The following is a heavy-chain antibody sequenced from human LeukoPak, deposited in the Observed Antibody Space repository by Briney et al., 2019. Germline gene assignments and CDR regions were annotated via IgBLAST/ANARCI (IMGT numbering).Heavy chain of an antibody. CDR3: AKDRSTMVRGVQDY. CDR2: VSYDGSNK. V-gene: IGHV3-30*01. Sequence: GGSLRLSCAASGFTFNYYTIHWVRQAPGKGLERVAVVSYDGSNKYYAGSVTGRFTISRDNSKNTLYLQMNSLRAEDTAVYYCAKDRSTMVRGVQDYWGQGTLVTVSS. CDR1: GFTFNYYT. D-gene: IGHD3-10*01. J-gene: IGHJ4*02.